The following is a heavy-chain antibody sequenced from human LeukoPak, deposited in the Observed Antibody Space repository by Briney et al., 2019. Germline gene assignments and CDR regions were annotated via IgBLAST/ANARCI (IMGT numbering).Heavy chain of an antibody. CDR3: ATSRDYFDY. Sequence: KTSETLSLTCTVSGASIRTYYWSWIRQPPGKGLEWIGYIYYSGSTNYNPSLTSRVTISVDTSKNQVSLKLTSVTAADTAVYYCATSRDYFDYWGQGTLVTVSS. J-gene: IGHJ4*02. V-gene: IGHV4-59*01. CDR2: IYYSGST. CDR1: GASIRTYY.